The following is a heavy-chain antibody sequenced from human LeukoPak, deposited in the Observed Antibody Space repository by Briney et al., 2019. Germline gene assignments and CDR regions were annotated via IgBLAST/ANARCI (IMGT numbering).Heavy chain of an antibody. Sequence: PGGSLRLSCVASGFTFSNYAMTWVRQAPGKGLEWVSAISGSGGSTYYADSVKGRFTISRDNSENTLYLQMNSLRAEDTAVYYCAKYGSTSSFYMDVWGKGTTVTVSS. CDR3: AKYGSTSSFYMDV. D-gene: IGHD2-2*01. CDR2: ISGSGGST. J-gene: IGHJ6*03. V-gene: IGHV3-23*01. CDR1: GFTFSNYA.